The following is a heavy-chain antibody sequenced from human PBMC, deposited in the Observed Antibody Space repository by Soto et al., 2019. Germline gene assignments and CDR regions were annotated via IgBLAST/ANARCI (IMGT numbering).Heavy chain of an antibody. CDR1: GFTVSNNY. J-gene: IGHJ4*02. CDR2: IYSGGYT. D-gene: IGHD3-10*01. V-gene: IGHV3-53*01. Sequence: EVQLVESGGGLIQPGGSLRLSCAVSGFTVSNNYMSWVRQAPGKGLEGVSVIYSGGYTAYGDSVKGRFTISRDNSKNPLNLQRNSRGAHATAVFSGATLPGGGGYWGQGTLVTVSS. CDR3: ATLPGGGGY.